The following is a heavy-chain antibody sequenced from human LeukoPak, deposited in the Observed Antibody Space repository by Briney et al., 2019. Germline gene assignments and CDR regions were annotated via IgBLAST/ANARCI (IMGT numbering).Heavy chain of an antibody. D-gene: IGHD6-19*01. J-gene: IGHJ4*02. Sequence: PGGSLRLSCAASRFTVSINYMSWVRQAPGKGLEWVSVIYSGGSTYYADSVKGRFTISSDKSKTRLYLQMKSLGAEDTAGYYCARDRIAVAGSVWGQGTLVTVSS. CDR2: IYSGGST. V-gene: IGHV3-66*02. CDR1: RFTVSINY. CDR3: ARDRIAVAGSV.